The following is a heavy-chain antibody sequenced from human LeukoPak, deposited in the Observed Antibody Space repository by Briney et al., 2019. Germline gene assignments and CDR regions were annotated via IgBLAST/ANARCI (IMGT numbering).Heavy chain of an antibody. Sequence: PGGSLRLSCAASGFTFSSYAMTWVRQAPGKGLEWVSAITGSTYFAGSVKGRFTISRDNSKNTLYLQMNSLRAEDTAVYYCAKGYYYDSSGYYYTSTSAFDHWGQGTLATVSS. CDR2: ITGST. D-gene: IGHD3-22*01. CDR1: GFTFSSYA. J-gene: IGHJ4*02. CDR3: AKGYYYDSSGYYYTSTSAFDH. V-gene: IGHV3-23*01.